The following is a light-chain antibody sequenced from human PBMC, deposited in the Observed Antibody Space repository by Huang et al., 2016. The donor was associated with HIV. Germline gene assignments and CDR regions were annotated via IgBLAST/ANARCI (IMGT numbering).Light chain of an antibody. CDR1: QGFSTS. V-gene: IGKV1-9*01. Sequence: IQLTQSPSSLSASIGDRVTITCRASQGFSTSLAWYQQKPGKAPNLRIFDASSLRSGVPSRFSGSRSGTVFTLSISSLQPEDFATYFCQQLRSYPLTFGGGTKVEIK. J-gene: IGKJ4*01. CDR3: QQLRSYPLT. CDR2: DAS.